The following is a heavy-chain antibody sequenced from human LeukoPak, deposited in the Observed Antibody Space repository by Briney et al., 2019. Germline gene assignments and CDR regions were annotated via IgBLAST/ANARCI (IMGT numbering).Heavy chain of an antibody. CDR2: IYYSGST. Sequence: SETLSLTCTVSGGSISSYYWSWIRQPPGKGLEWIGYIYYSGSTNYNPSLKSRVTISVDTSKNQFSLKLSSVTAADTAVYYCARAHYYDGSGYCYYFDYWGQGTLVTVSS. V-gene: IGHV4-59*08. J-gene: IGHJ4*02. CDR3: ARAHYYDGSGYCYYFDY. D-gene: IGHD3-22*01. CDR1: GGSISSYY.